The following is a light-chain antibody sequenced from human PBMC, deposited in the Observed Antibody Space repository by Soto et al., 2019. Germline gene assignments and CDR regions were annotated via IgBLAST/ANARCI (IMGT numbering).Light chain of an antibody. J-gene: IGLJ3*02. V-gene: IGLV1-47*01. CDR3: ASWDDSLNGWV. CDR2: RTD. Sequence: QPVLTQPPSVSGTPGQRVTISCSGSTSNIGSNYVYWYQQLPGTAPRLLIFRTDQRPSGVPDRFSASKSGTSASLAIRGLRSEDEADYHCASWDDSLNGWVFGGGTKVTVL. CDR1: TSNIGSNY.